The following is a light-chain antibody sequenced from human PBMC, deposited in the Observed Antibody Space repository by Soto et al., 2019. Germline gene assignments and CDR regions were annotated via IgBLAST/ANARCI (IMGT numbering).Light chain of an antibody. CDR3: MQSMRVPFT. J-gene: IGKJ2*01. V-gene: IGKV2D-29*01. CDR2: EVS. CDR1: QSLLHADGKTY. Sequence: EIVMTQTPLSVSVIPGQPASISCKSSQSLLHADGKTYLYWFVRKPGQPPQLLFYEVSNRFSGVPDRFSGSGSGTDFTLTISRVEAEDLGLYYFMQSMRVPFTFGQGTKLEI.